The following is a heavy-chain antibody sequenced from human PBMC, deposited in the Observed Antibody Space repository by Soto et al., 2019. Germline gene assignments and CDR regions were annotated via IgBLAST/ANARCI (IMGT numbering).Heavy chain of an antibody. D-gene: IGHD6-13*01. V-gene: IGHV4-34*01. CDR1: GGSFSGYY. J-gene: IGHJ4*02. CDR3: ARANGGIAAAGTLRY. CDR2: INNSGST. Sequence: QVQLQQWGAGLLKPSETLSLTCAVYGGSFSGYYWSWIRQPPGKGLVWIGEINNSGSTNYNPSLKSRVTISLHTSKNQFSLKVSSVTAADTAVYYCARANGGIAAAGTLRYWGQGTLVTVSS.